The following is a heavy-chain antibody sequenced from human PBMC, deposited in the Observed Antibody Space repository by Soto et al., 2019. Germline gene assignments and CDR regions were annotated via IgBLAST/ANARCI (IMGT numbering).Heavy chain of an antibody. CDR1: GYTFTGYY. D-gene: IGHD6-6*01. J-gene: IGHJ6*02. CDR2: INPNSGGT. V-gene: IGHV1-2*02. CDR3: ARVSGEGIAARPDYYYYSMDV. Sequence: ASVKVSCKASGYTFTGYYMHLVRQAPGQGLEWMGWINPNSGGTNYAQKFQGRVTMTRDTSISTAYMELSRLRSDDTAVYYCARVSGEGIAARPDYYYYSMDVWGQGTTVTVSS.